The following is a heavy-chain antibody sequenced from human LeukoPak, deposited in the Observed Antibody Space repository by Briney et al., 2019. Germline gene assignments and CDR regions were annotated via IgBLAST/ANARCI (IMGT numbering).Heavy chain of an antibody. CDR3: ARRKADHYDSRGSDY. V-gene: IGHV1-8*01. Sequence: ASVKVSCKASGYTFTSYDITWVRQVTGQGLEWMGWMNPNSGNTGYAQKFQGRVTMTRNTSISTAYMELSSLRSEDTAVYYCARRKADHYDSRGSDYWGQGTLVTVSS. D-gene: IGHD3-22*01. J-gene: IGHJ4*02. CDR1: GYTFTSYD. CDR2: MNPNSGNT.